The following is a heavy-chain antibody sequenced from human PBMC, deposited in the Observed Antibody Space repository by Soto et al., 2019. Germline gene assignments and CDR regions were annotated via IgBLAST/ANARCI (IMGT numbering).Heavy chain of an antibody. Sequence: GGSLRLSCAASGFTVSSNYMSWVRQAPGKGLEWVSVIYSGGSTYYADSVKGRFTISRHNSKNTLYLQMNSLRAEDTAVYYCARGSLYGDYLYGMDVWGQGTTVTVSS. CDR2: IYSGGST. CDR1: GFTVSSNY. V-gene: IGHV3-53*04. J-gene: IGHJ6*02. CDR3: ARGSLYGDYLYGMDV. D-gene: IGHD4-17*01.